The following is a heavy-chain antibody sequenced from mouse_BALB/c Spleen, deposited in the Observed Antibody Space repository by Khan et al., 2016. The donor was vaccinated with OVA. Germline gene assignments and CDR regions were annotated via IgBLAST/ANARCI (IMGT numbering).Heavy chain of an antibody. CDR1: GFSLTNYS. D-gene: IGHD2-4*01. CDR3: ARRGYDYGRGALFAY. CDR2: IWSAGST. V-gene: IGHV2-2*02. J-gene: IGHJ3*01. Sequence: QVQLKESGPGLVQPSQSLSITCTVSGFSLTNYSVHWVRQSPGKDLEWLGVIWSAGSTDYNAAFISRLTIRKDNSRSQVFFKMNSLQPNDTAIYYCARRGYDYGRGALFAYWGQGTLVTVSA.